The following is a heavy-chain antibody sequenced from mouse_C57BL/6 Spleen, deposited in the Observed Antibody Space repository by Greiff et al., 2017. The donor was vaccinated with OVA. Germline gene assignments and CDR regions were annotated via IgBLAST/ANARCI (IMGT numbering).Heavy chain of an antibody. V-gene: IGHV3-6*01. CDR1: GYSITSGYY. J-gene: IGHJ2*01. CDR3: AREGAYYSNYLPQGSDY. Sequence: EVKLMESGPGLVKPSQSLSLTCSVTGYSITSGYYWNWIRQFPGNKLEWMGYISYDGSNNYNPSLKNRISITRDTSKNQFFLKLNSVTTEDTATYYCAREGAYYSNYLPQGSDYWGQGTTLTVSS. D-gene: IGHD2-5*01. CDR2: ISYDGSN.